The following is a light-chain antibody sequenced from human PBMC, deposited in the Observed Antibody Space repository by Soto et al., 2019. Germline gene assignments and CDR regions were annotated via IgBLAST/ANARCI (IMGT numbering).Light chain of an antibody. CDR3: QQYNSYSSLT. CDR2: DAS. J-gene: IGKJ4*01. V-gene: IGKV1-5*01. Sequence: DIQMTQSPSTLSASVADRVTITCRASQSISSWLAWYQQKPGKAPKLLIYDASSLESGVPSRFSGSGSGTEFTLTISSLQPDDFATYYCQQYNSYSSLTFGGGTKVEIK. CDR1: QSISSW.